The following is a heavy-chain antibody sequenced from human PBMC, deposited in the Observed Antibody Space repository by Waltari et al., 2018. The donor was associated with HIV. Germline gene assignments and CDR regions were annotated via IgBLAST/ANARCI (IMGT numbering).Heavy chain of an antibody. CDR2: VHHSGNS. Sequence: SRAGLLQPSETVSHTCSAASVSIRGSPYSLAWVRKAPGKGLQWIGNVHHSGNSYYHPPLQRRISTTVDTSKTLFSLKLTSMTTTDTHVVYCARLRYGSRHTYPGAFDPWGQGTLLTVSS. V-gene: IGHV4-39*01. J-gene: IGHJ4*03. CDR1: SVSIRGSPYS. D-gene: IGHD5-18*01. CDR3: ARLRYGSRHTYPGAFDP.